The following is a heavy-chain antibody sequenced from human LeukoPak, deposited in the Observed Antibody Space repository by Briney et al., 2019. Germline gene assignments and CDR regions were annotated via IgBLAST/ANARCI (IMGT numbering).Heavy chain of an antibody. D-gene: IGHD2-2*01. J-gene: IGHJ4*02. CDR2: IISSSIYI. V-gene: IGHV3-21*01. Sequence: GGSLRLSCAASGFTFSSYSMNWVRQAPGKGLEWVSSIISSSIYIYYGDSVKGRFTISRDNAKNALYLQMNSLRAEDTAVYYCARDRGYCSSTTCRLYYFDYWGQGTLVTVSS. CDR3: ARDRGYCSSTTCRLYYFDY. CDR1: GFTFSSYS.